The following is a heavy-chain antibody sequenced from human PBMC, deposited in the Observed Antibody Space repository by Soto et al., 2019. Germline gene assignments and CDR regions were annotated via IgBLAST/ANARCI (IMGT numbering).Heavy chain of an antibody. V-gene: IGHV4-34*01. CDR2: INHSGTT. CDR3: AEDHTPRYNWNYFSWFDP. Sequence: SETLSLTCAVYGGSFSGFCWRWIRQPPGKGLEWVGEINHSGTTNSNPSLKSRVTISVDTSNNQFSLKLSSVTAADTAVYYCAEDHTPRYNWNYFSWFDPWGQGTLVTVSS. J-gene: IGHJ5*02. D-gene: IGHD1-7*01. CDR1: GGSFSGFC.